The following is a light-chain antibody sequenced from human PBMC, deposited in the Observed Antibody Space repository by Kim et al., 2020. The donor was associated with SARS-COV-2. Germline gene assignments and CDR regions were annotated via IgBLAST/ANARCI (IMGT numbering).Light chain of an antibody. CDR1: RSNVGRNY. V-gene: IGLV1-44*01. J-gene: IGLJ3*02. Sequence: ELTQPPSASGTPGQRVTISCSGGRSNVGRNYVYWFQHLPGTAPKLLIERNDQRPSGVPDRFSGSKSGTSASLAIGGLQPEDDADYYCEAWDDSLNGPVFGGGTQLTVL. CDR3: EAWDDSLNGPV. CDR2: RND.